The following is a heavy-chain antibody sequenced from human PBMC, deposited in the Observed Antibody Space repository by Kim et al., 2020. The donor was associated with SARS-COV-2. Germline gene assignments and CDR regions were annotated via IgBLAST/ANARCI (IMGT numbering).Heavy chain of an antibody. D-gene: IGHD6-19*01. CDR2: INHSGST. CDR1: GGSFSGYY. V-gene: IGHV4-34*01. J-gene: IGHJ4*02. CDR3: ARVGSSGYFDY. Sequence: SETSLTCAVYGGSFSGYYWSWIRQPPGKGLEWIGEINHSGSTNYNPSLKSRVTISVDTSKNQFSLKLSSVTAADTAVYYCARVGSSGYFDYWGQGTLVTVSS.